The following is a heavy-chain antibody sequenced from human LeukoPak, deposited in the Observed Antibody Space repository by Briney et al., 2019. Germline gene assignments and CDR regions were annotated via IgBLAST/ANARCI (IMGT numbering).Heavy chain of an antibody. CDR2: MNPNSGNT. CDR1: GYTFTSYD. D-gene: IGHD4-11*01. V-gene: IGHV1-8*01. Sequence: ASVKVSCKASGYTFTSYDINWVRQATGQGLEWMGWMNPNSGNTDYAQKFKGRVTMNRNTSISTAYMELSSLRSEDTAVYYCARGGTVTTYTDFDYWGQGTLVTVSS. CDR3: ARGGTVTTYTDFDY. J-gene: IGHJ4*02.